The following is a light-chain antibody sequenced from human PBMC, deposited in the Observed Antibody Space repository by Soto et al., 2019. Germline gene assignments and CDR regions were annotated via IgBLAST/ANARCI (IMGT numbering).Light chain of an antibody. CDR3: MQPLHTPWT. J-gene: IGKJ1*01. CDR1: QSLLHSNGYNY. Sequence: DIVMTQSPLSLPVTPGEPASISCRSSQSLLHSNGYNYLDWYLQKSGQSPQLLIYLGSTRASGVPDRFNGSGSGTDFTLKIRRAEAEDVGVYYCMQPLHTPWTFGQGTKVDIK. V-gene: IGKV2-28*01. CDR2: LGS.